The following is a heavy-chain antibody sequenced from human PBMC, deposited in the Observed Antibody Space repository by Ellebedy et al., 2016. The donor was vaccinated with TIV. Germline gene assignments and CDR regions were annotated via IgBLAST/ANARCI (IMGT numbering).Heavy chain of an antibody. CDR3: VKGYSETYVGGAFDI. V-gene: IGHV3-64D*09. CDR1: GFTFGSYA. Sequence: PGGSLRLSCSASGFTFGSYAMHWVRQAPGKGLQYVSGISKRGRKNGPTPYYADSVKGRFTISRDNSKNTLFLQMSSVRTEDTAIYYCVKGYSETYVGGAFDIWGQGTTVIVSS. CDR2: ISKRGRKNGPTP. J-gene: IGHJ3*02. D-gene: IGHD1-26*01.